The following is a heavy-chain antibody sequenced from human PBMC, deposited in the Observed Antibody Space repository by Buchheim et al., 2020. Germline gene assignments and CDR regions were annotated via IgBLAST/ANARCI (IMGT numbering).Heavy chain of an antibody. V-gene: IGHV3-7*03. J-gene: IGHJ4*02. CDR2: IKQDGREK. D-gene: IGHD6-19*01. CDR3: ARDHGSGWYRSPRNRFDY. CDR1: GFTFSSYW. Sequence: EVQLVESGGGLVQPGGSLRLSCAASGFTFSSYWMSWVRQAPGKGLEWVANIKQDGREKYYVDSVKGRFTISRDNAKNSLYLQMNSLRAEDTAVYYCARDHGSGWYRSPRNRFDYWGQGTL.